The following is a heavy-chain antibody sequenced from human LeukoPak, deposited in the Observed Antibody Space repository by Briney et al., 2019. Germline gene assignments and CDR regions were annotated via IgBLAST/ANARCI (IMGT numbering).Heavy chain of an antibody. V-gene: IGHV3-33*01. J-gene: IGHJ5*02. Sequence: GGSLRLSCAASGFTFSSYGMHWVRQAPGRGLEGVAVIWYDGSNKYYADSVKGRFTISRDNSKNTLYLQMNSLRAEDMAVYYCARDLAARTPGGWFDPWGQGTLVTVSS. CDR1: GFTFSSYG. CDR2: IWYDGSNK. D-gene: IGHD6-6*01. CDR3: ARDLAARTPGGWFDP.